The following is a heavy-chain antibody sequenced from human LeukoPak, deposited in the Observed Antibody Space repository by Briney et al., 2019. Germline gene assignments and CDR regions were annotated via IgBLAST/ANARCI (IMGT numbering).Heavy chain of an antibody. CDR3: AKFRGDSSGYNARFGY. CDR1: GFTFSSYW. V-gene: IGHV3-23*01. Sequence: GGSLRLSCAASGFTFSSYWMSWVRQAPGKGLEWVSAISGSGGSTYYADSVKGRFTISRDNSKNTLYLQMNSLRAEDTAVYYCAKFRGDSSGYNARFGYWGQGTLVTVSS. CDR2: ISGSGGST. D-gene: IGHD3-22*01. J-gene: IGHJ4*02.